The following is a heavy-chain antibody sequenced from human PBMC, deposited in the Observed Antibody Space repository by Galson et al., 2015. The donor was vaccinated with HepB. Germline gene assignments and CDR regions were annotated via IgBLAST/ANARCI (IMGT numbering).Heavy chain of an antibody. CDR3: ARGWDTDVTSNFDY. V-gene: IGHV3-7*03. CDR2: IKQDGSEK. CDR1: GFTYNNYW. Sequence: SLRLSCAVSGFTYNNYWMCWVRQAPGRGLEWVANIKQDGSEKYYVDSVEGRFTVSRDNAKKTLYLDMNALSVEDTAVYYCARGWDTDVTSNFDYWGQGALVTVSS. D-gene: IGHD5-18*01. J-gene: IGHJ4*02.